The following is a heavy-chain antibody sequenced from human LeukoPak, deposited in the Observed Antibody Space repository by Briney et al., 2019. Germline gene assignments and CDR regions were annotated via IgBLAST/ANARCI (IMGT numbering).Heavy chain of an antibody. D-gene: IGHD3-10*01. V-gene: IGHV4-61*02. CDR3: ARLPYGSGSYPPYYFDY. Sequence: SQTLSLTCTVSGGSITSGTYYWNWIRQPAGKGLEWIGRIYTSGSTNYNPSLKSRVTISVDTSKNQFSLRLSSVTAADTAVYYCARLPYGSGSYPPYYFDYWGQGTLVTVSS. J-gene: IGHJ4*02. CDR1: GGSITSGTYY. CDR2: IYTSGST.